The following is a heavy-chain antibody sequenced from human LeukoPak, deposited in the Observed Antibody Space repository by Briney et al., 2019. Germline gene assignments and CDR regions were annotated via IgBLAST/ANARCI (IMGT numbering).Heavy chain of an antibody. CDR2: ISGNGATT. CDR1: GFTFSSYG. CDR3: AKKESSGYHVNLDY. V-gene: IGHV3-23*01. D-gene: IGHD3-22*01. J-gene: IGHJ4*02. Sequence: PGGSLRLSCAASGFTFSSYGMHWVRQAPGKGLEWVAVISGNGATTYYADSVKGRFIISRDNSKNTLYLQMNSLRAEDTAVYYCAKKESSGYHVNLDYWGQGTLVTVSS.